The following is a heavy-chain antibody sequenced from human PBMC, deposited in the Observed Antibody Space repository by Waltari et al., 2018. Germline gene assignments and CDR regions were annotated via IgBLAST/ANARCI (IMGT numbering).Heavy chain of an antibody. D-gene: IGHD2-2*01. Sequence: QVQLVQSGAEVKKPGSSVKVSCKASGYTFTSYDINWVRQATGQGLEWMGWMNPNSGNTGYAQKFQGRVTMTRNTSISTAYMELSSLRSEETAVYYCARGLRDVVHYYMDVWGKGTTVTVSS. V-gene: IGHV1-8*01. J-gene: IGHJ6*03. CDR3: ARGLRDVVHYYMDV. CDR2: MNPNSGNT. CDR1: GYTFTSYD.